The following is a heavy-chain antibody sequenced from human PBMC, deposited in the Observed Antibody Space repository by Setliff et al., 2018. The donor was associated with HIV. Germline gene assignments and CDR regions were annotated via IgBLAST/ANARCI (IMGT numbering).Heavy chain of an antibody. CDR2: RRYDGNNK. CDR3: ARGGSSSSGPDY. Sequence: GGSLRLSCAASGFTFSSYGMHWVRQAPGKGLEWVAFRRYDGNNKYYADSVKGRFTISRDNSKNTLYLQMNSLRAEDTAVYYCARGGSSSSGPDYWGQGTLVTVSS. CDR1: GFTFSSYG. J-gene: IGHJ4*02. D-gene: IGHD6-6*01. V-gene: IGHV3-30*02.